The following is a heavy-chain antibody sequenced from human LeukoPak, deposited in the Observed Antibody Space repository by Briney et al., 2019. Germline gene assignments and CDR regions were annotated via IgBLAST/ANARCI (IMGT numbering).Heavy chain of an antibody. V-gene: IGHV1-69*02. Sequence: SVKVSCKASGGTFSSYTISWVRQAPGQGLEWMGRIIPILGIANYAQKFQGRVTITADKSTSTAYMELSSLRSEDTAVYYCARTYYDILTGYVWFDPWGQGTLVTVSS. J-gene: IGHJ5*02. D-gene: IGHD3-9*01. CDR1: GGTFSSYT. CDR3: ARTYYDILTGYVWFDP. CDR2: IIPILGIA.